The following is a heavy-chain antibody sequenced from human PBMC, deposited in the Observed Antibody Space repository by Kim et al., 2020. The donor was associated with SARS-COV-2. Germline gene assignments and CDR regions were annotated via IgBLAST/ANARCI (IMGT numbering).Heavy chain of an antibody. J-gene: IGHJ3*02. CDR2: VYSSGST. V-gene: IGHV4-59*01. CDR1: GGSISGYY. CDR3: ARDLHDSTGYYYDTFDI. D-gene: IGHD3-22*01. Sequence: SETLSLTCTVSGGSISGYYWSWIRQPPGKGLEFIGCVYSSGSTRYSPSFKSRVTISVDTSKNQFSLRLTSVTAADTAVYYCARDLHDSTGYYYDTFDIWG.